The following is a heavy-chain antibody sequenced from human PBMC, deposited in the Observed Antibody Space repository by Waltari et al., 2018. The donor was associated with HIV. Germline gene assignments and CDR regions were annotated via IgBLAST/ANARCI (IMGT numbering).Heavy chain of an antibody. CDR1: GDSLRDYS. V-gene: IGHV4-34*01. CDR3: ARLRSMGITP. D-gene: IGHD3-16*01. J-gene: IGHJ5*02. Sequence: QVQLQQWGAGLLKPSETLSLTCAVYGDSLRDYSWTWIHQAPGRGLEWIGEVNHRGHTNYNPSLRGRVTISIDTSKKQFFLRLSSVTAVDTATYYCARLRSMGITPWGQGTPVTVSS. CDR2: VNHRGHT.